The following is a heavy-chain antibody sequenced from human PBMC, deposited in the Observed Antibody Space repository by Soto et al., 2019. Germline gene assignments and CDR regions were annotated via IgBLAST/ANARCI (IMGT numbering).Heavy chain of an antibody. V-gene: IGHV4-30-4*01. CDR1: GGSISSGDYY. CDR3: ARGIEDYYDSSGRDSLCYFDY. D-gene: IGHD3-22*01. J-gene: IGHJ4*02. Sequence: PSETLSLTCTVSGGSISSGDYYWSWIRQPPXKGLEWIGYIYYSGSTYYNPSLKSRVTISVDTSKNQFSLKLSSVTAADTAVYYCARGIEDYYDSSGRDSLCYFDYCGPGALVTVSS. CDR2: IYYSGST.